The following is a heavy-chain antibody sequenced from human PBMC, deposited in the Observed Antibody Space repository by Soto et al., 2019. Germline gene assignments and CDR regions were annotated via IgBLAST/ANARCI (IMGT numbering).Heavy chain of an antibody. J-gene: IGHJ4*02. D-gene: IGHD1-26*01. Sequence: SQTLSLTCAISVDSVSSKSATWNWIRQSPSRGLEWLGRTYYRSKWSTDYAVSVKGRITVSPDTSKNQFSLRLNSVTPEDTAVYYCARALAGSYDYWGQGTLVTVSS. CDR1: VDSVSSKSAT. CDR2: TYYRSKWST. V-gene: IGHV6-1*01. CDR3: ARALAGSYDY.